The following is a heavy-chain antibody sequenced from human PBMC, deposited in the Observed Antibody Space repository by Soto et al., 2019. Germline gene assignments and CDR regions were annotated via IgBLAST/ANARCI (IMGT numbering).Heavy chain of an antibody. J-gene: IGHJ4*02. CDR3: AKDREHDILTGYSQADS. Sequence: GGSLRLSCAASGFTFSSYGMHWVRQAPGKGLEWVAVISYDGSNKYYADSVKGRFTISRDNSKNTLYLQMNSLRAEDTAVYYCAKDREHDILTGYSQADSWGQGTLVTVSS. CDR1: GFTFSSYG. CDR2: ISYDGSNK. D-gene: IGHD3-9*01. V-gene: IGHV3-30*18.